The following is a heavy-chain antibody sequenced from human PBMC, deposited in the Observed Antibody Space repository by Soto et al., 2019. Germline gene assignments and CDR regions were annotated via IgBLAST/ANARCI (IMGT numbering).Heavy chain of an antibody. J-gene: IGHJ4*02. CDR2: IYYNGNT. CDR1: RGSISTYY. CDR3: ARHATRSYDY. Sequence: SETLSLTCTVSRGSISTYYWSWIRQPPGKGLECIGYIYYNGNTNYNPSLKSRVTISVDTSKNQFTLNLNSVTAADAAVYYCARHATRSYDYWGQGTLVTVSS. V-gene: IGHV4-59*08.